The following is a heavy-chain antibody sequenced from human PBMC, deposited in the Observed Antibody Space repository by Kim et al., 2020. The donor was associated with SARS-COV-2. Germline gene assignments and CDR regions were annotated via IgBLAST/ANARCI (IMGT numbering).Heavy chain of an antibody. CDR3: ARAERNDYGDYGNFDY. J-gene: IGHJ4*02. D-gene: IGHD4-17*01. V-gene: IGHV6-1*01. Sequence: VKSRITINPDTSKNQFSLQLNSVTPEDTAVYYCARAERNDYGDYGNFDYWGQGTLVTVSS.